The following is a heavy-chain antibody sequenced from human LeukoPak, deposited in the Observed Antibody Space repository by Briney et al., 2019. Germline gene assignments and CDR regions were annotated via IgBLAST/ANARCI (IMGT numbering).Heavy chain of an antibody. CDR1: GFTFSSYG. V-gene: IGHV3-33*01. CDR3: ARDWEIAAAGD. Sequence: PGGSLRLSCAASGFTFSSYGMHWVRQAPGKGLEWVAVIWYDGSNKYYADSVKGRFTIPRDNSKNTLYLQMNSLRAEDTAVYYCARDWEIAAAGDWGQGTLVTVSS. D-gene: IGHD6-13*01. J-gene: IGHJ4*02. CDR2: IWYDGSNK.